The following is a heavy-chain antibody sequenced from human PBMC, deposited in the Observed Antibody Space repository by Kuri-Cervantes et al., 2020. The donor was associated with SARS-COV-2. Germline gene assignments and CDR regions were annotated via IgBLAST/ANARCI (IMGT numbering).Heavy chain of an antibody. J-gene: IGHJ4*02. V-gene: IGHV3-30*03. CDR3: ARNLRGVLWTFDY. D-gene: IGHD3-10*01. CDR1: GFTFSSYG. CDR2: ISCGGSNK. Sequence: LKISCAASGFTFSSYGMHWVRQAPGKGLEWVAVISCGGSNKYYADSVKGRFTISRDNSKNTLYLQMNSLRAEDTAVYYCARNLRGVLWTFDYWGQGTLVTVSS.